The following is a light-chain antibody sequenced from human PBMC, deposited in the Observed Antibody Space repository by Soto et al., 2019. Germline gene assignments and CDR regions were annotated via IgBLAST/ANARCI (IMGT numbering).Light chain of an antibody. CDR1: HSVLDSANNSTY. J-gene: IGKJ5*01. CDR3: QQRSNWPPIT. Sequence: DIVLTQSPYSLAVSLGERATIGCKSSHSVLDSANNSTYLAWYQQKRGQAPRLXIYDASHRAAGIPARFSGSGFATDFTPTISSLEPQDAAVYYCQQRSNWPPITFGQGTRLEIK. CDR2: DAS. V-gene: IGKV3-11*01.